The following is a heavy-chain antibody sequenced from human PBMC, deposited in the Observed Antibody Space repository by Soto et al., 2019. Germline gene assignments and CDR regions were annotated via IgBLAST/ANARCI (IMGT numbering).Heavy chain of an antibody. CDR1: GGTFSTSS. CDR3: AREGAYNYGLGRGHPFDP. J-gene: IGHJ5*02. CDR2: IIPLFGSA. V-gene: IGHV1-69*01. D-gene: IGHD3-10*01. Sequence: QVQLVQSGAEVRKSGSSVKVSCKASGGTFSTSSINWVRQAPGQGLEWMGGIIPLFGSANYAQKFRGRVTITADESTSTVYMELSRLTSDDTAVYYCAREGAYNYGLGRGHPFDPWGQGTLLTVTS.